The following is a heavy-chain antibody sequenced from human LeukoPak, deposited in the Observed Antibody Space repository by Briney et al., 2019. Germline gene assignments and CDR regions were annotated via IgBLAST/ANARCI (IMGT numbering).Heavy chain of an antibody. CDR1: GFTSIAYA. Sequence: PGGSLRLSCVGSGFTSIAYALTWARQAPGKGLEWVSGISGGGVTTYYADSVKGRFTISRDNSKNTLYLQMNSLRAEDTAVYYCAKDGFPGVMFLPHWGQGTLVTVSS. CDR3: AKDGFPGVMFLPH. V-gene: IGHV3-23*01. J-gene: IGHJ4*02. CDR2: ISGGGVTT. D-gene: IGHD3-16*01.